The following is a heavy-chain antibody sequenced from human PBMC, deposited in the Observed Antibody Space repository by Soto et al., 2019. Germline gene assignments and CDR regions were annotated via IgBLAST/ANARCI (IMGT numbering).Heavy chain of an antibody. D-gene: IGHD6-13*01. J-gene: IGHJ4*02. CDR1: GFTFSTSA. CDR3: AADRTAAPPY. V-gene: IGHV1-58*01. CDR2: IVVGSGNT. Sequence: SVKVSCKASGFTFSTSAVQWMRQIRGQRLEWIGWIVVGSGNTNYAQKFQERVTITRDMSTSTAYMELNSLRSEDTAVYYCAADRTAAPPYWGQGTLVTVSS.